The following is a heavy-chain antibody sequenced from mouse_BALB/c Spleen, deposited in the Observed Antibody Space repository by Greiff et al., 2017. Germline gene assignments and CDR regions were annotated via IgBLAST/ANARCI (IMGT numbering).Heavy chain of an antibody. CDR1: GFSLTSYG. V-gene: IGHV2-9*02. J-gene: IGHJ4*01. D-gene: IGHD4-1*01. CDR3: ARDLGPGDAMDY. CDR2: IWAGGST. Sequence: VKLMESGPGLVAPSQSLSITCTVSGFSLTSYGVHWVRQPPGKGLEWLGVIWAGGSTNYNSALMSRLSISKDNSKSQVFLKMNSLQTDDTAMYYCARDLGPGDAMDYWGQGTSVTVSS.